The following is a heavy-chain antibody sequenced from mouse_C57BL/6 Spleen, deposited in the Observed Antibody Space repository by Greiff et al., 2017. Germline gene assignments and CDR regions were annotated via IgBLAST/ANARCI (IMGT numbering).Heavy chain of an antibody. V-gene: IGHV5-15*01. Sequence: EVKLVESGGGLVQPGGSLKLSCAASGFTFSDYGMAWVRQAPRKGPEWVAFISNLAYSIYYADPVTGRVTISRENAKNTLYLEMSSLRSEDTAMYYCARVLLSGYFDYWGQGTTFTVSS. J-gene: IGHJ2*01. CDR3: ARVLLSGYFDY. CDR1: GFTFSDYG. CDR2: ISNLAYSI. D-gene: IGHD1-1*01.